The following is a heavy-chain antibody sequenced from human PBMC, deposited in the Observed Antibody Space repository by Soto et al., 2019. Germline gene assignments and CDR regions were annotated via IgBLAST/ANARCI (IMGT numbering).Heavy chain of an antibody. D-gene: IGHD2-15*01. CDR2: IYWDDDK. V-gene: IGHV2-5*02. Sequence: QITLKESGPTLVKPTQTLTLTCTFSGFSLSTSGVGVAWIRQPPGKALEWLALIYWDDDKRYRPSLESRLTITTDTSTNPVVLTMTNMDPVDTSTYYCAYLPCSGGSCYWFSFSGMDVWGQWTTVTVSS. CDR1: GFSLSTSGVG. CDR3: AYLPCSGGSCYWFSFSGMDV. J-gene: IGHJ6*01.